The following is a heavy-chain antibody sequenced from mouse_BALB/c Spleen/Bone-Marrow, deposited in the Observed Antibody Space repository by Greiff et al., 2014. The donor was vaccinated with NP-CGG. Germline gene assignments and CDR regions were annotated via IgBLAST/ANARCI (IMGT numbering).Heavy chain of an antibody. Sequence: QVQLQQSGPDLVAPSQSLSITCTVSGFSLTTFGVHWVRQPPGKGLEWLVVIWSDGSTTYNPTLKSRLSISKDNSKSQVFLQMNSLHTDDTAMYYCARHERGYPYALDYWGQGTSVTVSS. CDR2: IWSDGST. V-gene: IGHV2-6-2*01. CDR1: GFSLTTFG. D-gene: IGHD5-1-1*01. J-gene: IGHJ4*01. CDR3: ARHERGYPYALDY.